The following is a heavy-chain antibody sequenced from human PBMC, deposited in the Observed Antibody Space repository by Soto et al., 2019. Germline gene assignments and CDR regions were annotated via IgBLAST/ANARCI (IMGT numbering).Heavy chain of an antibody. CDR1: GDVFRSYG. Sequence: SVKVSCKASGDVFRSYGINWVRQDPGQGLEWVGGIIPISGTTNYAQKFQGRVAITADESTDTVYMELSRLRSEDTAVYFCARVRCFNGLCHTADYGMDVWGQGTTVTVSS. V-gene: IGHV1-69*13. CDR3: ARVRCFNGLCHTADYGMDV. D-gene: IGHD2-8*01. J-gene: IGHJ6*02. CDR2: IIPISGTT.